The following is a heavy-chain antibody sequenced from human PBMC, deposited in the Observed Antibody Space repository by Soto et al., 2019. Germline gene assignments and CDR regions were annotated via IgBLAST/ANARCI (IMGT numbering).Heavy chain of an antibody. CDR3: AKDLGGSYYDYFDY. V-gene: IGHV3-30*18. D-gene: IGHD1-26*01. CDR1: GFTFSSYG. CDR2: ISYDGSNK. Sequence: QVQLVESGGGVVQPGRSLRLSCAASGFTFSSYGMHWVRQAPGKGLEWVAVISYDGSNKYYADSVKGRFAISRDNFKNTLYLQMNSLRAEDTAVYYCAKDLGGSYYDYFDYWGQGTLVTVSS. J-gene: IGHJ4*02.